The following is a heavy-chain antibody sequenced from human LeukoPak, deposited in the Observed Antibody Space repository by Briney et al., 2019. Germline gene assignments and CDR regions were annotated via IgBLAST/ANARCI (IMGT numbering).Heavy chain of an antibody. J-gene: IGHJ4*02. V-gene: IGHV3-23*01. CDR1: GFTFTNYA. CDR3: ARDPSDY. CDR2: ISGGRGST. Sequence: PGGSLRLSCAASGFTFTNYAMSWVRQAPGKGLEWVSTISGGRGSTFYADSVKGRFTISRDSSKNTLYLQMNSLRAEDTAVYYCARDPSDYWGQGTLVTVSS.